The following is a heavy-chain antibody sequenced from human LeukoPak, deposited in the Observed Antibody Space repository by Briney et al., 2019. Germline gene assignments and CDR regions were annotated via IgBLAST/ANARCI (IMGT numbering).Heavy chain of an antibody. Sequence: LALAGTAASMRREEIYVVGEALNKRLEWVALISSDGNDKLYGDSVKGRFTISRDDSKSTLYLQMNSLRAEDTAVYYCTTKVIRGNSGDDYDDWGQGTLVTVSS. V-gene: IGHV3-30*03. CDR2: ISSDGNDK. J-gene: IGHJ4*02. D-gene: IGHD5-12*01. CDR1: AASMRREE. CDR3: TTKVIRGNSGDDYDD.